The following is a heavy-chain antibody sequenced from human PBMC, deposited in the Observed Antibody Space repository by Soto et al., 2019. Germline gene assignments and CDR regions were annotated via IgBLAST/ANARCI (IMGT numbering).Heavy chain of an antibody. D-gene: IGHD3-16*01. V-gene: IGHV4-4*02. CDR3: ASYVGTGGYGAFDI. CDR1: GGSVSDKRW. CDR2: TFRKGDT. J-gene: IGHJ3*02. Sequence: SETLSLTCALSGGSVSDKRWWTCVRQTPGKGLEWIGETFRKGDTNYNAFLKSRVSISIDKSRNQVSLILTSVTAADTAVYYYASYVGTGGYGAFDIWGQGTVVTVSS.